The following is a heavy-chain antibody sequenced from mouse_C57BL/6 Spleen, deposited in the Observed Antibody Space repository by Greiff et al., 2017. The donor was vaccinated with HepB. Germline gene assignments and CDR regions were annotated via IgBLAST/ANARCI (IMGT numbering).Heavy chain of an antibody. Sequence: VQLQESGAELARPGASVKLSCKASGYTFTSYGISWVKQRTGQGLEWIGEIYPRSGNTYYNEKFKGKATLTADKSSSTAYMELRSLTSEDSAVYFCARKKENWFFDYWGQGTTLTVSS. V-gene: IGHV1-81*01. CDR3: ARKKENWFFDY. D-gene: IGHD4-1*01. CDR1: GYTFTSYG. J-gene: IGHJ2*01. CDR2: IYPRSGNT.